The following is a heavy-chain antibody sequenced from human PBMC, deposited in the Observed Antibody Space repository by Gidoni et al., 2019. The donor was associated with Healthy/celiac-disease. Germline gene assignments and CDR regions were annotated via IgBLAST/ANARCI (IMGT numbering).Heavy chain of an antibody. D-gene: IGHD3-10*01. Sequence: QVQLQESGPGLVKPSETLSLTCTVSGGSVSSGSYYWSWIRQPPGKGLEWIGYIYYSGSTNYNPSLKSRVTISVDTSKNQFSLKLSSVTAADTAVYYCARTYYYGSGSLYYYYYYGMDVWGQGTTVTVSS. CDR3: ARTYYYGSGSLYYYYYYGMDV. J-gene: IGHJ6*02. V-gene: IGHV4-61*01. CDR2: IYYSGST. CDR1: GGSVSSGSYY.